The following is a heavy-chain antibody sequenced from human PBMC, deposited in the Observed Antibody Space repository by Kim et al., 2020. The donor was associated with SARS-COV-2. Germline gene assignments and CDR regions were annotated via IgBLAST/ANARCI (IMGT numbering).Heavy chain of an antibody. CDR3: AKDGSSSSARLYWYFDL. V-gene: IGHV3-33*06. Sequence: GGSLRHSCAASGFTFSSYGMHWVRQAPGKGLEWVAVIWYDGSNKYYADSVKGRFTISRDNSKNTLYLQMNSLRAEDTAVYYCAKDGSSSSARLYWYFDLWGRGTLVTVSS. D-gene: IGHD6-6*01. J-gene: IGHJ2*01. CDR1: GFTFSSYG. CDR2: IWYDGSNK.